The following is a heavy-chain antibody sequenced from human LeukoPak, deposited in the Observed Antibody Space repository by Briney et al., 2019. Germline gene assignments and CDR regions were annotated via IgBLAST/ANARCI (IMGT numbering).Heavy chain of an antibody. V-gene: IGHV3-30-3*01. CDR3: ARGPALRLKGSEYFQH. CDR2: ISYDGSNK. D-gene: IGHD5-12*01. Sequence: GGSLRLSCAASGFTFSSYAMHWVRQAPGKGLEWVAVISYDGSNKYYADSVKGRFTISRDNSKNTLYLQMNSLRAEDTAVYYCARGPALRLKGSEYFQHWGQGTLVTVSS. CDR1: GFTFSSYA. J-gene: IGHJ1*01.